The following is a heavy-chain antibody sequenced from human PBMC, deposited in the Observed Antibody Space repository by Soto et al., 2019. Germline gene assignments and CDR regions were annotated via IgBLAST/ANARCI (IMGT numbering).Heavy chain of an antibody. D-gene: IGHD5-12*01. CDR2: IYYSGST. J-gene: IGHJ6*03. Sequence: PSETLSLTCTVSVGSISSSSYYWGWIRQPPGKGLEWIGSIYYSGSTYYNPSLKSRVTISVDTSKNQFSLKLSSVTAADTAVYYCARPVREYSRVWRYYYYYMDVWGKGTTVTVSS. CDR1: VGSISSSSYY. V-gene: IGHV4-39*01. CDR3: ARPVREYSRVWRYYYYYMDV.